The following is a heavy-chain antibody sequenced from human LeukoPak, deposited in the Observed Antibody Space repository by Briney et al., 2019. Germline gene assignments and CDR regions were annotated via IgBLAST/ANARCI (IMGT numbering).Heavy chain of an antibody. V-gene: IGHV4-59*01. CDR2: IYYSGST. J-gene: IGHJ3*02. CDR3: ARGGAAVIAPYAFDI. CDR1: GGSISSYY. D-gene: IGHD4-23*01. Sequence: SETLSLTCTVSGGSISSYYWSWIRQPPGKGLEWIGYIYYSGSTNCNPSVKSRVAMSVDTSKKQFSLKLSSLTAADTAVYYCARGGAAVIAPYAFDIWGQGTMVTVSS.